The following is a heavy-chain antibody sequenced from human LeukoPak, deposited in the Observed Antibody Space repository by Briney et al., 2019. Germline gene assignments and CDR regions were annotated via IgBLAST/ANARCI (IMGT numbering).Heavy chain of an antibody. CDR2: INPNSGGT. Sequence: ASVKVSCKASGYTFTGYYIHWVRQAPGQKPEWIGWINPNSGGTNSAQKFQGRVTMTTDTSISTAYMELSRLRSDDTAVYYCARLDAFDIWGQGTMVTVSS. V-gene: IGHV1-2*02. CDR3: ARLDAFDI. CDR1: GYTFTGYY. J-gene: IGHJ3*02.